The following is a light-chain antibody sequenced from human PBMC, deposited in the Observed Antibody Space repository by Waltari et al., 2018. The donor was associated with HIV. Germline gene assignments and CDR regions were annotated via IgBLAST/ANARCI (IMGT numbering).Light chain of an antibody. V-gene: IGLV3-21*04. CDR2: YDT. CDR3: QVWDSTSDHVL. J-gene: IGLJ2*01. CDR1: NIERKS. Sequence: SSLLTQTPSVSVAPGKTARNTCGGKNIERKSVNWYQQKPGQAPLLVIYYDTDRPSGIPERFSGSNSGNTATLTISRVGDGDEADYYCQVWDSTSDHVLFGGGTRLTVL.